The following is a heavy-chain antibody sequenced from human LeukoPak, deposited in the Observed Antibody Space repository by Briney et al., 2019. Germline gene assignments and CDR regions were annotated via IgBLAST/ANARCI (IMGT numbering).Heavy chain of an antibody. D-gene: IGHD6-19*01. V-gene: IGHV3-66*01. Sequence: GGSLRLSCAASGFIVSSNYMSWVRQAPGKRLEWISVIYTGGSTYYADSVKGRFTISRDNSKNTLYPQMNSLRAEDTAVYYCAKGAPRAGVAVAGKLDYWGQGTLVTVSS. CDR1: GFIVSSNY. CDR3: AKGAPRAGVAVAGKLDY. J-gene: IGHJ4*02. CDR2: IYTGGST.